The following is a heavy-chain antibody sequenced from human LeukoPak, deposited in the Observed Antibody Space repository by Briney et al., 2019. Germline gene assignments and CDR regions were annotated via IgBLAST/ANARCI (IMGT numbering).Heavy chain of an antibody. J-gene: IGHJ4*02. CDR1: GGSISSYY. CDR2: IYYSGST. D-gene: IGHD1-26*01. V-gene: IGHV4-59*01. Sequence: SETLSLTCTVSGGSISSYYWSWIRQPPGKGLEWIGYIYYSGSTNYNPSLKSRVTISVDTSKNQFSLKLSSVTAADTAVYYCAREKVSRYSGSYWRVFDYWGQGTLVTVSS. CDR3: AREKVSRYSGSYWRVFDY.